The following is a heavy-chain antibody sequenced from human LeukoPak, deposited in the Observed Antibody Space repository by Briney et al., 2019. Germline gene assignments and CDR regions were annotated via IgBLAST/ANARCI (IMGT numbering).Heavy chain of an antibody. J-gene: IGHJ4*02. CDR2: IHHSGSA. CDR3: ARDSPGGSSWFFDS. D-gene: IGHD6-13*01. CDR1: GGSVNGSEW. V-gene: IGHV4-4*02. Sequence: SETLSLTCAVSGGSVNGSEWWNWVRQAPGKGLEWIGEIHHSGSANYNPSLKSRVAISVDKPKNQFSLELKSVTAADTAVYYCARDSPGGSSWFFDSWGQGTLVTVSS.